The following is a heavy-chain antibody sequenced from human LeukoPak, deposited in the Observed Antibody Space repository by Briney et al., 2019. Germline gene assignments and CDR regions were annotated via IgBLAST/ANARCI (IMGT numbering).Heavy chain of an antibody. D-gene: IGHD3-16*01. CDR1: GFTFSSYA. CDR2: ISGSGGST. V-gene: IGHV3-23*01. Sequence: GGSLRLSCAASGFTFSSYAMSWVRQAPGKGLEWVSAISGSGGSTYYADSVKGRFTISRDNSKNTLYLQMNSLRAEDTAVYYCAKDQSLWATQHDAFDIWGQGTMVTVSS. J-gene: IGHJ3*02. CDR3: AKDQSLWATQHDAFDI.